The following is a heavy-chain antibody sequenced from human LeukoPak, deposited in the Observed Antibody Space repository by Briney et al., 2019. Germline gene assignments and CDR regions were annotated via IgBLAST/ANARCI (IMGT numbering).Heavy chain of an antibody. CDR1: GGSFSGYY. J-gene: IGHJ4*02. D-gene: IGHD1-7*01. CDR2: INHSGST. CDR3: ARGYRAIGITGTTAFDY. Sequence: SETLSLTCAVYGGSFSGYYWSWIRQPPGKGLEWIGEINHSGSTNYNPSLKSRVTISVDTSKNQFSLKLSSVTAVDTAVYYCARGYRAIGITGTTAFDYWGQGTLVTVSS. V-gene: IGHV4-34*01.